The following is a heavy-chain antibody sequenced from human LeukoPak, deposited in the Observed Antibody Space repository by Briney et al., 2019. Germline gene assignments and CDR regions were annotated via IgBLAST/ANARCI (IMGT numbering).Heavy chain of an antibody. CDR2: FKTNSGQV. CDR1: GFTFSDYA. J-gene: IGHJ4*02. D-gene: IGHD2-2*01. CDR3: AKDRKGHIVVVPTALELDY. Sequence: GGSLRLSCVASGFTFSDYAMNWVRQAPGKGLEWVSTFKTNSGQVYYAESVRGRFTISRDNSKNSLYLQMNSLRAEDTALYYCAKDRKGHIVVVPTALELDYWGQGTLVTVSS. V-gene: IGHV3-23*01.